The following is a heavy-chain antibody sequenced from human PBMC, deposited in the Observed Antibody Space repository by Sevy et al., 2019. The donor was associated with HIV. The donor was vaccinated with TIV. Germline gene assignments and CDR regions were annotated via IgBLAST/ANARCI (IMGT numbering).Heavy chain of an antibody. CDR3: ARDLLPPIVVVPAASYYYYYYGMDV. CDR1: GYTFTGYY. V-gene: IGHV1-2*02. D-gene: IGHD2-2*01. Sequence: ASVKVSCKASGYTFTGYYMHWVRQAPGQGLEWMGWINPNSGGTNYAQKFQGRVTMTRDTSTSTAYMELSRLRSDDTAVYYCARDLLPPIVVVPAASYYYYYYGMDVWGQGTTVTVSS. CDR2: INPNSGGT. J-gene: IGHJ6*02.